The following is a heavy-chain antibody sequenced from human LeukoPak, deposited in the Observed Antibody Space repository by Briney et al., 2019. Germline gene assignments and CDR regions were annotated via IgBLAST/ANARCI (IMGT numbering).Heavy chain of an antibody. V-gene: IGHV4-59*01. J-gene: IGHJ4*02. CDR1: GGSISSYY. CDR2: IYYSGST. D-gene: IGHD2-21*01. CDR3: ARDRDSLAY. Sequence: SETLSLTCTVSGGSISSYYWSWIRQPPGKGLEWIGYIYYSGSTNYNPSLTSRVTISVDTSKNQFSLKLSSVTAADTAVYYCARDRDSLAYWGQGTLVTVSS.